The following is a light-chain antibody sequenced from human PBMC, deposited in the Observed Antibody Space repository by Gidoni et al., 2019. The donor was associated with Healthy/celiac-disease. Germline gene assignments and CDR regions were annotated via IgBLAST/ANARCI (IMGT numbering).Light chain of an antibody. CDR3: QQYKSYPWT. CDR2: DAS. V-gene: IGKV1-5*01. CDR1: QSISSW. Sequence: DIQMTQSPSTLSASGGDRVTITCRASQSISSWLAWYQQKPGKAPKLLIYDASSLESGVPTRFSGSGSGTEITLTISSLQPDDFATYYCQQYKSYPWTFXXXTKVEIK. J-gene: IGKJ1*01.